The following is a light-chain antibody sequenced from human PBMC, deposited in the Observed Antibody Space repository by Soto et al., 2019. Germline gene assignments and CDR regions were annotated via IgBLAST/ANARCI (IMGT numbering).Light chain of an antibody. J-gene: IGKJ3*01. CDR3: QQRSNWPPLFT. V-gene: IGKV3-11*01. CDR2: DAS. Sequence: EIVLTQSPATLSLSPGERATLSCRASQSVRSYLAWYQQKPGQAPRLLIYDASNRATGIPARFSGSGSGTDFTLTITSLEPEDFAVYYCQQRSNWPPLFTFGPGTKVDFK. CDR1: QSVRSY.